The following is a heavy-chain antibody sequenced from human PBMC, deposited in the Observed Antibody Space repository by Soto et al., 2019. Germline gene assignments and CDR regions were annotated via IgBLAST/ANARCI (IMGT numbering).Heavy chain of an antibody. J-gene: IGHJ3*01. Sequence: QVLLVQSGAEVKKPGASVKVSCKASGYTFANYYMHWVRQAPGQRLAWMGLINPSGANTSYEQKFQGRVTVTRDTSTNTLYMELSSLRSDDTAVYYCARDRREDMGDAAFDLWGQGKMVTVSS. CDR2: INPSGANT. CDR1: GYTFANYY. D-gene: IGHD3-16*01. V-gene: IGHV1-46*03. CDR3: ARDRREDMGDAAFDL.